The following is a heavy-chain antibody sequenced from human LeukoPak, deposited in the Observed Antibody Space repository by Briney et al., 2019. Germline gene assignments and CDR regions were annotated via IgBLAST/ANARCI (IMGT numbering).Heavy chain of an antibody. D-gene: IGHD3-10*01. V-gene: IGHV4-34*01. Sequence: SETLSLTCAVYGGSFSGCYWSWIRQPPGKGLEWIGEINHSGSTNYNPSLKSRVTISVDTSKNQFSLKLSSVTAADTAVYYCARAHYYGSGSYYNGRWGQGTLVTVSS. CDR2: INHSGST. J-gene: IGHJ4*02. CDR1: GGSFSGCY. CDR3: ARAHYYGSGSYYNGR.